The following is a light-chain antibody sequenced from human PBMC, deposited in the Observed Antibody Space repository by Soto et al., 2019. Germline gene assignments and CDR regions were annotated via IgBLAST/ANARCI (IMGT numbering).Light chain of an antibody. CDR1: QSVSSY. CDR3: QHYNSYSEA. CDR2: DAS. Sequence: ELVLTQSPATLSLSPGERATLSCRASQSVSSYLAWYQQKPGQAPRLLIYDASNRATGIPARFSESGSGTELTINISSLQPDDCETYDGQHYNSYSEAFGQGTKVDIK. J-gene: IGKJ1*01. V-gene: IGKV3-11*01.